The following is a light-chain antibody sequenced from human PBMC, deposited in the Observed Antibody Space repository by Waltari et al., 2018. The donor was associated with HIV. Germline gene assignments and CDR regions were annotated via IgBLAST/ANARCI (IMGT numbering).Light chain of an antibody. CDR3: SSYSRSNTPVL. J-gene: IGLJ2*01. CDR1: SSDIGGYNY. CDR2: EVS. Sequence: QSALTQPASVSGSPGQSITISCTGTSSDIGGYNYVSWYQQRPDKAPKLMIYEVSGRPSGVSNRFSGSKSGNTASLTISGLQAEDEADYYCSSYSRSNTPVLFGGGAKLTVL. V-gene: IGLV2-14*01.